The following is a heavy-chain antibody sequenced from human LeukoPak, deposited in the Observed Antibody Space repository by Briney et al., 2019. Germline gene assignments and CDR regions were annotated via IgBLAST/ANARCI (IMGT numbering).Heavy chain of an antibody. Sequence: GGSLRLSCAASGFTFSSYAMHWVRQAPGKGLEWVAVISYDGSNKYYADSVKGRFTISRDNSKNTLYLQMNSLRAEDTAVYYWARGSMYYYDSSGYYPYFDYWGQGTLVTVSS. D-gene: IGHD3-22*01. J-gene: IGHJ4*02. CDR1: GFTFSSYA. CDR3: ARGSMYYYDSSGYYPYFDY. V-gene: IGHV3-30-3*01. CDR2: ISYDGSNK.